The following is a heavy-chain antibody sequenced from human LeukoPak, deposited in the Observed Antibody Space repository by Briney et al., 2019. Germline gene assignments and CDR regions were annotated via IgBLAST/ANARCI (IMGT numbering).Heavy chain of an antibody. D-gene: IGHD3-22*01. CDR2: ISNDGNNK. Sequence: GRSLRLSCGASGLTFSRYAMHWVRQVPGKGLEWVAVISNDGNNKYYSDSVRGRFTISRDNSKSTLFLQMNSLRAEDTAVYYCARTERYYYDNSGNYYDLGGPHFDSWGQGTLVTVSS. CDR3: ARTERYYYDNSGNYYDLGGPHFDS. CDR1: GLTFSRYA. V-gene: IGHV3-30*03. J-gene: IGHJ4*02.